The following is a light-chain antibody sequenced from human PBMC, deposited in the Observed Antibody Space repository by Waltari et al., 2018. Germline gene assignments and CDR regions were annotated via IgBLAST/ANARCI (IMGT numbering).Light chain of an antibody. CDR1: QSVSNK. V-gene: IGKV3-15*01. CDR2: HAS. Sequence: DIVMTQSPCTLSVSPGERATLSCRASQSVSNKVAWFQQKPGQAPRLLIYHASARATGVPARFSGSASGTEFTLTISSLQSEDFGVYYCQQYNNWPFTFGPGTKMAIK. CDR3: QQYNNWPFT. J-gene: IGKJ3*01.